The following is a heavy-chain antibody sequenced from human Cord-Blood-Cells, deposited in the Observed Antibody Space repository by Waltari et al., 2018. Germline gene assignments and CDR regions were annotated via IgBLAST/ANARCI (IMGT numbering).Heavy chain of an antibody. J-gene: IGHJ4*02. CDR1: GGSISSYY. Sequence: QVQLQESGPGLVKPSETLSLTCTVSGGSISSYYWSWIRQPPGKGLEWIGYIYYSGSTNYNPSLKSRVTISVDTSKNQFSLKLSSVTAADMAVYYCARGSGLLVFDYWGQGTLVTVSS. CDR3: ARGSGLLVFDY. D-gene: IGHD1-26*01. CDR2: IYYSGST. V-gene: IGHV4-59*01.